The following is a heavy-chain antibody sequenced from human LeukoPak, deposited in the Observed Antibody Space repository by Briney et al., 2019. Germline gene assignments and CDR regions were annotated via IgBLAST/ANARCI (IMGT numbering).Heavy chain of an antibody. CDR3: ARDKGRPLSDAFDI. CDR2: IIPIFGTA. V-gene: IGHV1-69*13. J-gene: IGHJ3*02. Sequence: ASVKVSCKASGGTFSSYAISWVRQAPGQGLEWMGGIIPIFGTANYAQKFQGRVTITADESMSTAYMELSSLRSEDTAVYYCARDKGRPLSDAFDIWGQGTMVTVSS. CDR1: GGTFSSYA. D-gene: IGHD3-16*01.